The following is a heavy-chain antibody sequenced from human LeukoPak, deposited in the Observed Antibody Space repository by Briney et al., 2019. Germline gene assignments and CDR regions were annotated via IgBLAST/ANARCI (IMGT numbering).Heavy chain of an antibody. CDR2: IYYSGST. CDR1: GGSISSYY. V-gene: IGHV4-59*08. D-gene: IGHD6-19*01. J-gene: IGHJ6*02. Sequence: SETLSLTCTVSGGSISSYYWSWIRQPPGKGLEWIGYIYYSGSTNYNPSLKSRVTISVDTSKNQFSLKLSSVTAADTAVYYCARQRAVAGRSYYYYYYGMDVWGQGTTVTVSS. CDR3: ARQRAVAGRSYYYYYYGMDV.